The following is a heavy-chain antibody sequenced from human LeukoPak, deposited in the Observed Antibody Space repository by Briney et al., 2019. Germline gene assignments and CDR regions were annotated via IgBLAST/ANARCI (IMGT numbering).Heavy chain of an antibody. CDR2: ISIGGTNT. Sequence: PGGSLRLSCAASGFPFRRFAMSWVRQAPGKGLEWVSGISIGGTNTYYADSVKGRFTISRDDSKNTLHLQMNSLRAEDTAVYYCADMVRGVIVFGMDLWGQGTTVTVSS. D-gene: IGHD3-10*01. CDR1: GFPFRRFA. J-gene: IGHJ6*02. V-gene: IGHV3-23*01. CDR3: ADMVRGVIVFGMDL.